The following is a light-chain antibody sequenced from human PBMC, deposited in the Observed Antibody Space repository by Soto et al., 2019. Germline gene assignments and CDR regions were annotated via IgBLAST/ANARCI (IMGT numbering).Light chain of an antibody. J-gene: IGKJ4*01. CDR3: QQYCSTPFT. Sequence: DIVMTQSPDSLAVSLGERATINCKSSQSVFFSSYNTDFLAWYQQKPGQPPNLLIYWASTRAAGVPDRFSGSGSGTDFNLTISSLQAEYVAVYYCQQYCSTPFTFGAGTKVEIK. CDR1: QSVFFSSYNTDF. V-gene: IGKV4-1*01. CDR2: WAS.